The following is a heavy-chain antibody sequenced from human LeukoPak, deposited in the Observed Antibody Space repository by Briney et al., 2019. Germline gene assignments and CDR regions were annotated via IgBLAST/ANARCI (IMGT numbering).Heavy chain of an antibody. CDR2: ISAYNGNT. J-gene: IGHJ6*03. D-gene: IGHD6-13*01. Sequence: GASVKVSCKASGYTFTSYGISWVRQAPGQGLEWVGWISAYNGNTNYAQKLQGRVTMTTDTSTSTAYMELRSLRSDDTAVYYCARGHPVAAAGTYYYYMDVWGKGTTVTVSS. CDR3: ARGHPVAAAGTYYYYMDV. CDR1: GYTFTSYG. V-gene: IGHV1-18*01.